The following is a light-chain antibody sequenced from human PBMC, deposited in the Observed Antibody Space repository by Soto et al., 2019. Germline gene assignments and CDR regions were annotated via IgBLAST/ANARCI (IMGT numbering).Light chain of an antibody. J-gene: IGKJ1*01. Sequence: DIQMTQSPSTLSASVGDRVTITCRASHWIDDWLAWYQQKPGKAPNLLINKASSLEYGVPSRFSGSKSETEFTLTISSLQPEDFATYYCQQYSTYTPRTFGQGTKVDIK. V-gene: IGKV1-5*03. CDR3: QQYSTYTPRT. CDR1: HWIDDW. CDR2: KAS.